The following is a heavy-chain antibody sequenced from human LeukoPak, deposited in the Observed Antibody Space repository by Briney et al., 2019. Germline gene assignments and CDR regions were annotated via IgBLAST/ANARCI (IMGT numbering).Heavy chain of an antibody. J-gene: IGHJ3*02. V-gene: IGHV4-31*03. CDR2: IYYSGST. CDR1: GGSISSGGYY. CDR3: ARVTTYYDFWSGHIGDAFDI. Sequence: PPETLSLTCTVSGGSISSGGYYWSWIRQHPGKGLEWIGYIYYSGSTYYNPSLKSRVTISVDTSKNQFSLKLSSVTAADTAVYYCARVTTYYDFWSGHIGDAFDIWGQGTMVTVSS. D-gene: IGHD3-3*01.